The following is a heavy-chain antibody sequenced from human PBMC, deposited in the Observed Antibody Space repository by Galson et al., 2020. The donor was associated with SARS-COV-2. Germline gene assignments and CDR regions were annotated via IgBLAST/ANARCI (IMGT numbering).Heavy chain of an antibody. CDR1: GYTFTDYY. CDR3: ARLRYYEVLSGYIVDV. V-gene: IGHV1-2*02. D-gene: IGHD3-9*01. Sequence: ASVKVSCTASGYTFTDYYINWVRQAPGQGLAWMGWINPKSGGTNYAQKFEGRVTMTRDTSITTAYMELSRLRADDTAVYYCARLRYYEVLSGYIVDVWGQGTMVTVSS. CDR2: INPKSGGT. J-gene: IGHJ6*02.